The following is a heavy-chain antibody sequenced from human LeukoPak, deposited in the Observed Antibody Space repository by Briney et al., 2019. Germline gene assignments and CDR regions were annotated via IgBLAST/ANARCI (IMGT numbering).Heavy chain of an antibody. D-gene: IGHD6-19*01. Sequence: SETLSLTCAVYGGSFSGYYWSWIRQPPGKGLEWIGEINHSGSTNYNPSLKSRVTISVDTSKNQFSLKLSSVTAADTAVYYCARVLFVAGVNYFDYWGQGTLVTVSS. J-gene: IGHJ4*02. V-gene: IGHV4-34*01. CDR3: ARVLFVAGVNYFDY. CDR1: GGSFSGYY. CDR2: INHSGST.